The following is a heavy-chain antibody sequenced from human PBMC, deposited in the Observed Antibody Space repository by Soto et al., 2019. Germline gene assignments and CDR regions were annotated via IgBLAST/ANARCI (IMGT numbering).Heavy chain of an antibody. Sequence: QVQLVESGGGVVQPGTSLTLSCAASGFIFSRDGMHWVRQAPGKGLEWVAVISYHGSAIYYADSVKGRFTISRDNCNNPVYIQMNRRRPEATAVYYCAKPKVADMPFDSWGQGTLVTVSS. CDR2: ISYHGSAI. J-gene: IGHJ4*02. D-gene: IGHD2-2*01. V-gene: IGHV3-30*18. CDR3: AKPKVADMPFDS. CDR1: GFIFSRDG.